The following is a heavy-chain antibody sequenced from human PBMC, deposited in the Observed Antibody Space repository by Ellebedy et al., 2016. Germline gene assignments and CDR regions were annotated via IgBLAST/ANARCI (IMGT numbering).Heavy chain of an antibody. J-gene: IGHJ4*02. V-gene: IGHV3-23*01. D-gene: IGHD4-17*01. CDR2: ISGDGDTT. CDR3: YYGHYSGY. CDR1: GFTFSNFF. Sequence: GGSLRLSXAASGFTFSNFFMTWVRQAPGKGLEWISTISGDGDTTFSADSVKGRFTISRDNSRNTLYLQMDSLRAADTAVYYCYYGHYSGYWGQGTLVTVSS.